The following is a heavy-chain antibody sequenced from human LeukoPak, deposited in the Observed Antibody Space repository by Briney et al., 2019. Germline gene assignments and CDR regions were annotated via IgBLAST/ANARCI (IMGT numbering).Heavy chain of an antibody. CDR1: GGSISSYY. J-gene: IGHJ1*01. V-gene: IGHV4-59*01. CDR3: ASTAYYYDSSGYEYFQH. CDR2: IYYSGST. D-gene: IGHD3-22*01. Sequence: SETLSLTCTVSGGSISSYYCSWIRQPPGKGLEWIGYIYYSGSTNYNPSLKSRVTISVDTSKNQFSLKLSSVTAADTAVYYCASTAYYYDSSGYEYFQHWGQGTLVTVSS.